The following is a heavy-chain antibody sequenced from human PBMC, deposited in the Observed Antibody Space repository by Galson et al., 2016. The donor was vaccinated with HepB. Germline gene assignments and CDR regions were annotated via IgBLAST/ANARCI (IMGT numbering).Heavy chain of an antibody. CDR1: GDSINGAY. V-gene: IGHV4-59*01. D-gene: IGHD3-3*01. CDR3: ARDRRREFWRL. J-gene: IGHJ4*02. CDR2: IFHSGRT. Sequence: SETLSLTCTVSGDSINGAYWSWIRQPPGKGLEWLGYIFHSGRTDYTPSLKSRVTISVDTSKKQFSLKLSSVTAADTAVYYCARDRRREFWRLWGQGTLVTVSS.